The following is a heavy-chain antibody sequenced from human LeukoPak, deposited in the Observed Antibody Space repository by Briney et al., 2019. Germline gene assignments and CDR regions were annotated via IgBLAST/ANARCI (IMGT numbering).Heavy chain of an antibody. J-gene: IGHJ4*02. D-gene: IGHD5-12*01. Sequence: GGSLRLSCAASGFTFSSYGMHWVRQAPGKGLEWVAVISYDGSNKYYADSVKGRFTISRDNSKNTLYLQMNSLRAEDTAVYYCANLYRGSGYDYGYWGQGTLVTVSS. CDR3: ANLYRGSGYDYGY. CDR1: GFTFSSYG. CDR2: ISYDGSNK. V-gene: IGHV3-30*18.